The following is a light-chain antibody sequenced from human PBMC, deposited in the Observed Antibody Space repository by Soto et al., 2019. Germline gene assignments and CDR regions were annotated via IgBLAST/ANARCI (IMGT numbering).Light chain of an antibody. J-gene: IGKJ1*01. CDR1: QGISSW. CDR2: SAS. CDR3: QQANSFPPT. Sequence: DIQMTQSPSSVSASVGDRVTITCRASQGISSWLVWYQQRPGRAPKALIYSASSLQSGVPSRVSGSGSGTDFTLTISSLQPEDFATYYCQQANSFPPTFGQGTKVEI. V-gene: IGKV1-12*01.